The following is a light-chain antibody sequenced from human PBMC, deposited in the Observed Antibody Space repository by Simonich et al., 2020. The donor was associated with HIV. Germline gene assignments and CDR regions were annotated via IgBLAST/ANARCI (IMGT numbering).Light chain of an antibody. CDR3: QQSITFPRT. Sequence: DIQMTQSPSSLSASVGDRVTITCRASQSISNYLNWYQQKPGKAPKLLIYAASSLQSGVPSRFSGSGSGTDFTLTISSLQPEDFATYFCQQSITFPRTFGQGTKVEVK. J-gene: IGKJ1*01. V-gene: IGKV1-39*01. CDR1: QSISNY. CDR2: AAS.